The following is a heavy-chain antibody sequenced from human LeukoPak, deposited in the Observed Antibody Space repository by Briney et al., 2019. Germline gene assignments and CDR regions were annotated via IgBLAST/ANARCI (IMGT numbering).Heavy chain of an antibody. V-gene: IGHV3-21*01. Sequence: SGGSLRLSCAASGFTFSSYSMNWVRQAPGKGLEWVSSISSSSSYIYYADSVKGRFTISRDNAKNSLYLQMNSLRAEDAAVYYCARARFIEKSMALEQQLVLPDYWGQGTLVTVSS. J-gene: IGHJ4*02. CDR3: ARARFIEKSMALEQQLVLPDY. CDR1: GFTFSSYS. CDR2: ISSSSSYI. D-gene: IGHD6-13*01.